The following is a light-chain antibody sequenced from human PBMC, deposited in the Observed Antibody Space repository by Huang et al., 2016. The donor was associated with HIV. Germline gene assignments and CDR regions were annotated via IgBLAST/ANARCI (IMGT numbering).Light chain of an antibody. Sequence: IGLAQFPTTLLLSPWERATLSCRASQVVSRFLAWYPQKAGQAPRLLIYDASNRAIDIAARFSGSGSGTEFTLTISSLEPEDFAVYYCQQRSSWPRVTFGGGTKVELK. CDR1: QVVSRF. V-gene: IGKV3-11*01. CDR2: DAS. J-gene: IGKJ4*01. CDR3: QQRSSWPRVT.